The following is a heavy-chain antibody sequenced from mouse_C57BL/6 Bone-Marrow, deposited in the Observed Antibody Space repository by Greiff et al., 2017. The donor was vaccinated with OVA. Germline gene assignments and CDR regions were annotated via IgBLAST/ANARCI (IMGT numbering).Heavy chain of an antibody. V-gene: IGHV1-19*01. J-gene: IGHJ4*01. CDR3: ARGYYSNYVGAMDY. CDR2: INPYNGGT. CDR1: GYTFTDYY. Sequence: VQLKESGPVLVKPGASVKMSCKASGYTFTDYYMNWVKQSHGKSLEWIGVINPYNGGTSYNQKFKGKATLTVDKSSSTAYMELNSLTSEDSAVYYCARGYYSNYVGAMDYWGQGTSVTVSS. D-gene: IGHD2-5*01.